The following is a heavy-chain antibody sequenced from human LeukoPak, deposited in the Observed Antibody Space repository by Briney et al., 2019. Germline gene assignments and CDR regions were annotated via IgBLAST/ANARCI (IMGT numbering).Heavy chain of an antibody. CDR1: GGSISSYY. Sequence: SETLSLTCTVSGGSISSYYWSWIRQPPGKGLEWIGYIYYSGSTNYNPSLKSRVTISVDTSKNQFSLKLSSVTAADTAVYYCARHGNRYSSSWGFDPWGQGTLVTVS. J-gene: IGHJ5*02. V-gene: IGHV4-59*08. D-gene: IGHD6-13*01. CDR2: IYYSGST. CDR3: ARHGNRYSSSWGFDP.